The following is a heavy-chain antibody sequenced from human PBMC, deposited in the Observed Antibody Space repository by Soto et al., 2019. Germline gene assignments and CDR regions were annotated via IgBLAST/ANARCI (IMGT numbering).Heavy chain of an antibody. CDR3: ARGVIAVAGYDY. D-gene: IGHD6-19*01. CDR2: IYYSGST. CDR1: GGSISSYY. J-gene: IGHJ4*02. V-gene: IGHV4-59*08. Sequence: QVQLQESGPGLVKPSETLSLTCTVSGGSISSYYWSWIRQPPGKGLEWIGYIYYSGSTNYNPSLKSRVNISVDTSKTQFCLKLSSVTAADTAVYYCARGVIAVAGYDYWGQGTLVTVSS.